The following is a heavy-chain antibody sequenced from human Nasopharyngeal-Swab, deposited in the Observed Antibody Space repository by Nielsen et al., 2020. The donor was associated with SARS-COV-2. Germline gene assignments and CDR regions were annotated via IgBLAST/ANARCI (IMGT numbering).Heavy chain of an antibody. J-gene: IGHJ4*02. CDR2: VNSGGGT. D-gene: IGHD6-19*01. CDR3: ARDHPPIEVAGTNYFDY. V-gene: IGHV3-66*01. Sequence: GGSLRLSCTASGFTVSSSNMSWVRQAPGKGLEWVSVVNSGGGTDYADSVKGRFTITRDNSKNTVYLQMRRLRDEDTAIYYCARDHPPIEVAGTNYFDYWGQGTLVTVSS. CDR1: GFTVSSSN.